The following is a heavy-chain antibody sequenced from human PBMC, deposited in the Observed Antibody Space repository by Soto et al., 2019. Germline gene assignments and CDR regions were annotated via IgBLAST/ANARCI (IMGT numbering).Heavy chain of an antibody. CDR1: GASISGFY. CDR2: IYYSGST. D-gene: IGHD2-2*01. Sequence: PSETLSLTCTVSGASISGFYWSLIRQPPGKGLEWIGSIYYSGSTTYNPSLKSRVTISVDTSKNQFSLKLTSVTAADTAVYFCARIYCSSIRCSSHFDYWGQGTLVTVSS. J-gene: IGHJ4*02. CDR3: ARIYCSSIRCSSHFDY. V-gene: IGHV4-59*08.